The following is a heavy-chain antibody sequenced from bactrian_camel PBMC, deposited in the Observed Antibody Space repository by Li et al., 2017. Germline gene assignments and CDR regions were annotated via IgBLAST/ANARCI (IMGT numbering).Heavy chain of an antibody. V-gene: IGHV3S9*01. D-gene: IGHD1*01. CDR3: ALAVAYCIYPALKELPYNY. J-gene: IGHJ4*01. CDR2: IDNAGNT. CDR1: GYTYNPRSNNC. Sequence: HVQLVESGGGSAQAGGSLRLSCVASGYTYNPRSNNCVGWFRQVPGKEREGIAHIDNAGNTYYADSVKGRFTISRDTAKNTLYLQMNSLKPEDTAMYYCALAVAYCIYPALKELPYNYWGQGTQVTVS.